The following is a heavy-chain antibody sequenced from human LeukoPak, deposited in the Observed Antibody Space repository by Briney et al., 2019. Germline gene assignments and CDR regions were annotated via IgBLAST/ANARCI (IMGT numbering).Heavy chain of an antibody. CDR3: AKDPDTAMGSPDY. V-gene: IGHV3-23*01. CDR2: ISESGGST. J-gene: IGHJ4*02. Sequence: GGSLRLSCAASGFTFSNYAMGWVRQAPGKGLEWVSGISESGGSTYYAGSVKGRFTISRDNSKNTLYLQMNSLRAEDTAVYYCAKDPDTAMGSPDYWGQGTLVTVSS. CDR1: GFTFSNYA. D-gene: IGHD5-18*01.